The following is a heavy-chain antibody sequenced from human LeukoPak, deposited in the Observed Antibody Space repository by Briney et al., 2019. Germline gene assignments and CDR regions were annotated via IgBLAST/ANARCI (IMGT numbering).Heavy chain of an antibody. CDR3: AKVSYQLPQFYY. J-gene: IGHJ4*02. CDR1: GFTFSSYA. V-gene: IGHV3-23*01. D-gene: IGHD2-2*01. CDR2: ISGSGGST. Sequence: TGGTLRLSCAASGFTFSSYAMSWVRQAPGKGLEWVSAISGSGGSTYYADSVKGRFTISRDNSKNTLYLQMNSLRAEDTAVYYCAKVSYQLPQFYYWAQGTLVTVSS.